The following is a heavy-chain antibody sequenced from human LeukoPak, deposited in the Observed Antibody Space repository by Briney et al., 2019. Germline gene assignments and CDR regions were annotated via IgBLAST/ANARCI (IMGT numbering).Heavy chain of an antibody. D-gene: IGHD6-19*01. CDR3: ARAAGSGLIDY. V-gene: IGHV4-4*02. CDR2: IYHSGNT. Sequence: SETVSLTYAVSCVPNNSINWLGWIRHPPGKGLEWIGEIYHSGNTHYNPSLKSRVTISLDTSKNQFALNLHSVTAADPGLYSCARAAGSGLIDYWGQGILVIVSS. J-gene: IGHJ4*02. CDR1: CVPNNSINW.